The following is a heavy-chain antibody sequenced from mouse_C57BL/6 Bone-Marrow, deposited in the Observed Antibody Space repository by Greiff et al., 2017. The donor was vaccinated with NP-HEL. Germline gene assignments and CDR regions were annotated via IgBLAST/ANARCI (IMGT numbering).Heavy chain of an antibody. CDR1: GYTFTDYE. Sequence: VKVVESGAELVRPGASVTLSCKASGYTFTDYEMHWVKQTPVHGLEWIGAIDPETGGTAYNQKFKGKAILTTDKSSSTAYMELRSLTSEDSAVYYCTRSPRLLYAMDYWGQGTSVTVSS. CDR2: IDPETGGT. CDR3: TRSPRLLYAMDY. V-gene: IGHV1-15*01. J-gene: IGHJ4*01. D-gene: IGHD2-3*01.